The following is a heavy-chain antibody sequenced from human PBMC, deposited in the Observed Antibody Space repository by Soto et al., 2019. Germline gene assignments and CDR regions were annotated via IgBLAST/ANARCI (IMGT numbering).Heavy chain of an antibody. CDR2: ISQDGSKK. V-gene: IGHV3-7*01. J-gene: IGHJ4*02. Sequence: QPGGSLRLSCAASGFTFSSYAMSWVRQAPGKGLEWVANISQDGSKKYYADSVKGRFTISRDNAKNSLYLQMNSLRAEDTAVYYCATSHFWSGLSVDYWGQGTLVTVSS. D-gene: IGHD3-3*01. CDR1: GFTFSSYA. CDR3: ATSHFWSGLSVDY.